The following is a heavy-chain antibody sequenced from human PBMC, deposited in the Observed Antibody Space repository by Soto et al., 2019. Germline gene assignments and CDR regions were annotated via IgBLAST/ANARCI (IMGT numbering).Heavy chain of an antibody. Sequence: SLKISCAASGFTFDDYAMHWVRQAPGKGLEWVSGISWNSGSIGYADSVKGRFTISRDNAKNSLYLQMNSPRAEDTALYYCAKVLPSKSYYYYGMDVWGQGTTVTVSS. J-gene: IGHJ6*02. CDR3: AKVLPSKSYYYYGMDV. CDR1: GFTFDDYA. V-gene: IGHV3-9*01. CDR2: ISWNSGSI.